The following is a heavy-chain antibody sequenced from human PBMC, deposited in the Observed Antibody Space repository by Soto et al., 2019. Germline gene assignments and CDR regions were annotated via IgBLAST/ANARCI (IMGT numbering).Heavy chain of an antibody. Sequence: PSETLSLTCTVSGGSISSYYWSWIRQPPGKGLEWIGYIYYSGSTNYNPSLKSRVTIPVDTSKNQFSLKLSSVTAADTAVYYCARDLRSRMDVWGQGTTVTVSS. CDR2: IYYSGST. D-gene: IGHD3-10*01. V-gene: IGHV4-59*01. CDR3: ARDLRSRMDV. J-gene: IGHJ6*02. CDR1: GGSISSYY.